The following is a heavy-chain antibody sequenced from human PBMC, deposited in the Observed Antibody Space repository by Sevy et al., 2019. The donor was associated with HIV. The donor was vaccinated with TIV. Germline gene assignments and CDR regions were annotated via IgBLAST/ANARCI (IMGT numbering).Heavy chain of an antibody. CDR2: ITSSGTTI. CDR3: ARDLPPSATIVPHFDY. Sequence: GGSPRLSCAASGFAFSSYDMHWVRQAPGKGLEWVLYITSSGTTINYADSVKGRFTISRDNAKNSLYLQMNSLRVEDTAVYYCARDLPPSATIVPHFDYWGQGTLVTVSS. D-gene: IGHD1-26*01. V-gene: IGHV3-48*03. J-gene: IGHJ4*02. CDR1: GFAFSSYD.